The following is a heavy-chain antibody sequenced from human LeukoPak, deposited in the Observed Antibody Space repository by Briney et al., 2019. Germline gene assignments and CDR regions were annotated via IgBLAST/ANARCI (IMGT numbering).Heavy chain of an antibody. V-gene: IGHV3-21*01. J-gene: IGHJ3*02. CDR3: ARRSGSFDPFDAFDI. Sequence: PGGSLKLSCAASGFTFSSYSMNWVRQAPGKGLEWVSSISSSSSYIYYADSVKGRLTISRDNAKNSLYLQMNSLRAEDTAVYYCARRSGSFDPFDAFDIWGQGTMVTVSS. CDR2: ISSSSSYI. D-gene: IGHD1-26*01. CDR1: GFTFSSYS.